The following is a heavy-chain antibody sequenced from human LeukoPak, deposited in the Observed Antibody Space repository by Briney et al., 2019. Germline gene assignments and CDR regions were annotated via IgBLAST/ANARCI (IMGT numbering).Heavy chain of an antibody. D-gene: IGHD4-11*01. Sequence: PGGSLRLSCAASGFTFSSFAMSWVRQAPGKGLEWVSATSAGGFSAHYADSVKGRFTISRDNSKNTLYLQMNSLRAEDTAVYYCAELQPVMGVTATLGYFDHWGQGTLVTVSS. CDR1: GFTFSSFA. V-gene: IGHV3-23*01. J-gene: IGHJ4*02. CDR3: AELQPVMGVTATLGYFDH. CDR2: TSAGGFSA.